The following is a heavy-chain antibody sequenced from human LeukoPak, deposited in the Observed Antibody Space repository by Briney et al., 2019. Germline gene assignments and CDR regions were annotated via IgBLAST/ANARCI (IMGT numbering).Heavy chain of an antibody. D-gene: IGHD2-15*01. V-gene: IGHV3-23*01. Sequence: PGGSLRLSCAASGFTFSSYAMSWVRQAPGKGLEWVSAISGSGGSTYYADSAKGRFTISRDNSKNALYLQMSSLRADDTAIYYCTKQGYCSGAICHGDYYYGMDVWGQGTTVTVSS. CDR3: TKQGYCSGAICHGDYYYGMDV. CDR2: ISGSGGST. CDR1: GFTFSSYA. J-gene: IGHJ6*02.